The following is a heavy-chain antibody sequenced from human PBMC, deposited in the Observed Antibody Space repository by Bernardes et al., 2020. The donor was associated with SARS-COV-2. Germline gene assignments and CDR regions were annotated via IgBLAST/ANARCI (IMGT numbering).Heavy chain of an antibody. D-gene: IGHD4-17*01. V-gene: IGHV1-8*01. CDR2: MNPNSGNT. CDR1: GYTFTSYD. CDR3: ARETTPMTTVVNYYYGMDV. Sequence: ASVKVSCKASGYTFTSYDINWVRQATGQGLEWMGWMNPNSGNTGYAQKFQGRVTMTRNTSISTAYMELSSLRSEDTAVYYCARETTPMTTVVNYYYGMDVWGQGTTVTVSS. J-gene: IGHJ6*02.